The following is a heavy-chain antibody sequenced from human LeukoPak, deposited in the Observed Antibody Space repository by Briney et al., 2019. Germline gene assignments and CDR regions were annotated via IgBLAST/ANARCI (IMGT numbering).Heavy chain of an antibody. J-gene: IGHJ4*02. CDR3: SKDRGVFGVAYSLDY. CDR2: IWYDGSNK. D-gene: IGHD3-3*01. V-gene: IGHV3-33*06. CDR1: GFTFSSYG. Sequence: GGSLRLSCAASGFTFSSYGMHWVRQAPGKGLEWVAVIWYDGSNKYYADSVKGRFTISRDNSKNTLYLQMNSLRAEDTAVYYCSKDRGVFGVAYSLDYWGQGTLVTVSS.